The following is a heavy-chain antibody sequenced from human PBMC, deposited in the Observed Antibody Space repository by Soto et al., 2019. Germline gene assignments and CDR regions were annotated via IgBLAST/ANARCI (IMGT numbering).Heavy chain of an antibody. CDR1: GFTFSSYW. CDR2: IKQDGSEK. Sequence: GGSLRLSCAASGFTFSSYWMSWVRQAPGKGLEWVANIKQDGSEKYYVDSVKGRFTISRDNAKNSLYLQMNSLRAEDTAVYYCARGGLLRYFDWPHYYFDYWGQGTLVTVSS. D-gene: IGHD3-9*01. CDR3: ARGGLLRYFDWPHYYFDY. J-gene: IGHJ4*02. V-gene: IGHV3-7*05.